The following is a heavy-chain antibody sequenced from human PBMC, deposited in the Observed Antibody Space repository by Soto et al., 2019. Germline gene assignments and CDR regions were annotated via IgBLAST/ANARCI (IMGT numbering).Heavy chain of an antibody. CDR2: VIPIIDTP. V-gene: IGHV1-69*01. D-gene: IGHD6-19*01. Sequence: QVQLVQSGAEVKKPGSSVKVSCKASGGTFSSFAISWLRQVPGQGLEWMGGVIPIIDTPNYAQKFQGRLTITADESTNIAYMDLSSLRSEDTAVYFCARGESSWFSDVWGQGTTVIVS. J-gene: IGHJ6*02. CDR3: ARGESSWFSDV. CDR1: GGTFSSFA.